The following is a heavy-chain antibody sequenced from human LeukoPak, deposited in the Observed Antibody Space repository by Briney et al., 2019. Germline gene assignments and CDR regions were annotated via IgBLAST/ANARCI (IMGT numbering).Heavy chain of an antibody. CDR3: ARDQPSSGWYQSNGTDV. CDR1: GGSISSYY. CDR2: IYTSGST. D-gene: IGHD6-19*01. Sequence: PSETLSLTCTVSGGSISSYYWSWIRQPAGKGLEWIGRIYTSGSTNYNPSLKSRVTMSVDTSKNQFSLKLSSVTAADTAVYYCARDQPSSGWYQSNGTDVWGQGTTVTVSS. V-gene: IGHV4-4*07. J-gene: IGHJ6*02.